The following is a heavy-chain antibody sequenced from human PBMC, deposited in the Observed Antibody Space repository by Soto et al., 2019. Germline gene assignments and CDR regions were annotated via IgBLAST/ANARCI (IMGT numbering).Heavy chain of an antibody. CDR1: GFTFSSYA. CDR2: ISGSGGTT. J-gene: IGHJ4*02. D-gene: IGHD6-25*01. V-gene: IGHV3-23*01. Sequence: EVQLLESGGGLVLPGRSLRLSCAASGFTFSSYAMGWVRQAPGQGLDWVSAISGSGGTTYYTDSVKGRFTISRDNSKNALCLQMDSLRAEDAAVYYCEKFFVEPESNSGWPWTVHYWGPGDLVTVSS. CDR3: EKFFVEPESNSGWPWTVHY.